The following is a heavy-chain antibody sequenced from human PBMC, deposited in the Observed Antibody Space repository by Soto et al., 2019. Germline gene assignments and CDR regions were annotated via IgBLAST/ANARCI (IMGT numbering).Heavy chain of an antibody. CDR3: ARNMEGSPYGMDV. CDR2: IWYDGSNK. V-gene: IGHV3-33*01. D-gene: IGHD1-1*01. CDR1: GFTFSSYG. Sequence: GGSLRLSCAASGFTFSSYGMHWVRQAPGKGLEWVAVIWYDGSNKYYADSVKGRFTISRDKSKNTLYLQMNSLRAEDTAVYYCARNMEGSPYGMDVWGQGTTVTVSS. J-gene: IGHJ6*02.